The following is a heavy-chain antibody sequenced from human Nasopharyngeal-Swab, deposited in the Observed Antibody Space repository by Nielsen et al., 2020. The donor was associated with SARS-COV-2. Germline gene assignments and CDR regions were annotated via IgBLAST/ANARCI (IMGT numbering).Heavy chain of an antibody. CDR3: ARALRIYYYDSSGYFGDAFDI. D-gene: IGHD3-22*01. Sequence: WIRQPPGKGLEWVSYISSSSSTIYYADSVKGRFTISRDNAKNSLYLQMNSLRAEDTAVYYCARALRIYYYDSSGYFGDAFDIWGQGTMVTVSS. V-gene: IGHV3-48*01. J-gene: IGHJ3*02. CDR2: ISSSSSTI.